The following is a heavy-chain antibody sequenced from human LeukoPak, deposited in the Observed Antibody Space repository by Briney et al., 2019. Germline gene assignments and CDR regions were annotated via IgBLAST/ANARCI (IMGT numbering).Heavy chain of an antibody. J-gene: IGHJ3*02. V-gene: IGHV3-73*01. CDR1: GFTFSGSA. CDR2: IRSKANSYAT. D-gene: IGHD5-18*01. Sequence: GGSLRLSCAASGFTFSGSAMHWVRQASGKGLEWVGRIRSKANSYATAYAASVKGRFTISRDDSKNTAYLQMNSLKTEDTAVYYCARDVRLPRRAFDIWGQGTMVTVSS. CDR3: ARDVRLPRRAFDI.